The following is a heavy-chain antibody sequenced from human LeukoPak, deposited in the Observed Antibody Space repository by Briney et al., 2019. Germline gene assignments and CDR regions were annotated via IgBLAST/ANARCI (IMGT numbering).Heavy chain of an antibody. CDR2: INRDGSST. D-gene: IGHD5-12*01. J-gene: IGHJ5*02. CDR3: ATDREYSQEP. Sequence: GGSLRLSCGASGFTFRTSWMHWVRQAPGKGLLRVSFINRDGSSTNYVDSVKGRFTISRDNAKNTLYLQMNRLRDEDTAVYYCATDREYSQEPWGQGTLVTVSS. CDR1: GFTFRTSW. V-gene: IGHV3-74*01.